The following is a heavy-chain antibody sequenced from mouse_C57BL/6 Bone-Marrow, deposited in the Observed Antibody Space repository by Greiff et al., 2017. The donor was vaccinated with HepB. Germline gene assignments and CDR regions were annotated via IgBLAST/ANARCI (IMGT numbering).Heavy chain of an antibody. CDR1: GFTFSNYW. Sequence: EVQLVESGGGLVQPGGSMKLSCVASGFTFSNYWMNWVRQSPEKGLEWVAQIRLKSDNYATHYAESVKGRFTISRDDSKSSVYLQMNNLRAEDTGIYYSTKPRGAMDYWGQLTSVTVSS. J-gene: IGHJ4*01. V-gene: IGHV6-3*01. CDR2: IRLKSDNYAT. CDR3: TKPRGAMDY.